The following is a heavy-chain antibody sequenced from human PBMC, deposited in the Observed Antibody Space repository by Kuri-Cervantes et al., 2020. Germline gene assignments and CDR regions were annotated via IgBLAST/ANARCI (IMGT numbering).Heavy chain of an antibody. J-gene: IGHJ3*02. D-gene: IGHD3-16*02. CDR1: GGTFSSYA. CDR3: ARAMITFGGVIADAFDI. CDR2: IIPIFGTA. Sequence: SVKVSCKASGGTFSSYAISWVRQAPGQGLEWMGGIIPIFGTANYAQKFQGRVTITTDESTSTAYMELSSLRSEDTAVYYCARAMITFGGVIADAFDIWGQGTMVTVSS. V-gene: IGHV1-69*05.